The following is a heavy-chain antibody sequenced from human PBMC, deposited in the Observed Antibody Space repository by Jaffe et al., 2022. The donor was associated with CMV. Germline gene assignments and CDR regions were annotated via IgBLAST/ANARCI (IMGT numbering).Heavy chain of an antibody. Sequence: QVQLQQWGAGLLKPSETLSLTCAVYGGSFSGYYWSWIRQPPGKGLEWIGEINHSGSTNYNPSLKSRVTISVDTSKNQFSLKLSSVTAADTAVYYCARGFIFPPHRRDYDFWSGYGGYYYYGMDVWGQGTTVTVSS. CDR1: GGSFSGYY. J-gene: IGHJ6*02. CDR2: INHSGST. D-gene: IGHD3-3*01. V-gene: IGHV4-34*01. CDR3: ARGFIFPPHRRDYDFWSGYGGYYYYGMDV.